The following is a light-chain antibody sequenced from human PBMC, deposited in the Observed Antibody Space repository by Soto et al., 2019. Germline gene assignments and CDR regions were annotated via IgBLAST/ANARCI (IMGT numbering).Light chain of an antibody. J-gene: IGLJ1*01. CDR2: DVS. CDR3: SSYTSSSPYV. V-gene: IGLV2-14*01. CDR1: SSDVGGYNY. Sequence: QSVLTQPASVSGSPGQSITISCTGTSSDVGGYNYVSWYQQHPGKAPKLMIYDVSNRPSGVSNRFSGSKSGNTASPTISGLQAEDEADYYCSSYTSSSPYVFGTGTKVTV.